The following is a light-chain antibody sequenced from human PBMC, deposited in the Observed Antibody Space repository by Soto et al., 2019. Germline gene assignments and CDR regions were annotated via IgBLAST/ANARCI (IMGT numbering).Light chain of an antibody. J-gene: IGLJ2*01. CDR3: SSYTSSRLLV. CDR1: SSDVGGYNS. V-gene: IGLV2-14*01. CDR2: DVS. Sequence: QSVLTQPASVSGSPGQSITISCTGTSSDVGGYNSVSWYQQHPGKAPKLMIYDVSHRPSGVSDRFSGSQSGNTAALTISGLQAEDEADYYCSSYTSSRLLVFGGGTKLTVL.